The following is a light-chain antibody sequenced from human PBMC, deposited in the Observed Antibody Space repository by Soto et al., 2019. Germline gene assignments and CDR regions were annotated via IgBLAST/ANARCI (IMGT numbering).Light chain of an antibody. CDR3: KQSNSYPYT. J-gene: IGKJ2*01. V-gene: IGKV1-5*03. CDR2: KAS. CDR1: QSISSW. Sequence: DIQMTQSPSTLSASVGDRVTITCRASQSISSWLAWYQQKPGKAPKLLIYKASSLESGVPSRFSGSGSGTEFTLTISSLQPDDFATYYCKQSNSYPYTFGQGTKLEIK.